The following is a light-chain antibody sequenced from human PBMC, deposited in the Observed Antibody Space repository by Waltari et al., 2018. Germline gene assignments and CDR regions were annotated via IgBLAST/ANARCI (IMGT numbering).Light chain of an antibody. CDR1: QSITSW. J-gene: IGKJ2*01. CDR2: KAS. CDR3: QQYSSPFS. Sequence: DIQMTQSPSTLSASVGDRVTITCRASQSITSWLAWYQQKPGKVPKLLIYKASTLESGVPSRFSGSGSATEFTLTISSLQPDDFATYYCQQYSSPFSFGQGTKLGIK. V-gene: IGKV1-5*03.